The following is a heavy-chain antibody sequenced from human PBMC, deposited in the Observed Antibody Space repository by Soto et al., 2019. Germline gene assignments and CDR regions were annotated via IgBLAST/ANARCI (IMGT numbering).Heavy chain of an antibody. Sequence: SETLSLTCTVSGGSLSSGGYYWSWIRQHPGKALEWIGYIYYSGSTYYNPSLKSRGTISVDTSKNQFSLKLSYVTAADTAVYYCARETLTVTTRNCDYWGQGTRVTVSS. CDR1: GGSLSSGGYY. V-gene: IGHV4-31*03. CDR2: IYYSGST. D-gene: IGHD4-4*01. J-gene: IGHJ4*02. CDR3: ARETLTVTTRNCDY.